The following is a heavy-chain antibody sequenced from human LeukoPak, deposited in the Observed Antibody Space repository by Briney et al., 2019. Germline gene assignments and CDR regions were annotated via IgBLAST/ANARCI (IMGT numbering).Heavy chain of an antibody. CDR3: ARDAPLWGLRGARYCSSTSCPTQLHSPSSFDY. CDR1: GFTFSSYS. J-gene: IGHJ4*02. V-gene: IGHV3-21*01. D-gene: IGHD2-2*01. CDR2: ISSGSSYI. Sequence: PGGSLRLSCAASGFTFSSYSMNWVRQAPGKGLEWVSSISSGSSYIYYADSVKGRFTISRDNAKNSLYLQMNSLRAEDTAVYYCARDAPLWGLRGARYCSSTSCPTQLHSPSSFDYWGQGTLVTVSS.